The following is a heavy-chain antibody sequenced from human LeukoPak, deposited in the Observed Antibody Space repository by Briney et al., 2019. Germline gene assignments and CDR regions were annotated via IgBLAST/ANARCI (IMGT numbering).Heavy chain of an antibody. CDR2: ICGSVACT. CDR3: AKSGVWGSYRYAAFDY. CDR1: GFTFSTNA. J-gene: IGHJ4*02. V-gene: IGHV3-23*01. D-gene: IGHD3-16*02. Sequence: GGSLRLSCAASGFTFSTNAMIWVRQAPGKGLEWVSAICGSVACTYYADSVKGRFIISRDNSKNTLYLQMNSLRAEDTAVYYCAKSGVWGSYRYAAFDYWGQGTLVTVSS.